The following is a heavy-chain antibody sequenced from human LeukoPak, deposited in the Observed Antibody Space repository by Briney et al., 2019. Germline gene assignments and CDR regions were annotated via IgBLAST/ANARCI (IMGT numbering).Heavy chain of an antibody. Sequence: GGSLRLSCAASGFTFSSYSMNWVRQAPGKGLEWVSSISSSSSYIYYADSVKGRFTISRDNAKNSLYLQMNSLRAEDTAVYYCARYCGGDCYSSADAFDIWGQGTMVTVSS. V-gene: IGHV3-21*01. CDR2: ISSSSSYI. CDR3: ARYCGGDCYSSADAFDI. J-gene: IGHJ3*02. CDR1: GFTFSSYS. D-gene: IGHD2-21*02.